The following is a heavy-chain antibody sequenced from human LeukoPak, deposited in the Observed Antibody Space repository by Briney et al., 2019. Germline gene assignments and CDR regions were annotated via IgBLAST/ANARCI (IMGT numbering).Heavy chain of an antibody. Sequence: GSSVKVSCKASGYTFTGYYMHWVRQAPGQGLEGMGWINTNSGGTNYAQKFQGRVTMTRDTSISTAYMELSRLRSDDTAVYYCARIYGGDVWGQGTTVTVSS. CDR1: GYTFTGYY. J-gene: IGHJ6*02. V-gene: IGHV1-2*02. CDR2: INTNSGGT. CDR3: ARIYGGDV.